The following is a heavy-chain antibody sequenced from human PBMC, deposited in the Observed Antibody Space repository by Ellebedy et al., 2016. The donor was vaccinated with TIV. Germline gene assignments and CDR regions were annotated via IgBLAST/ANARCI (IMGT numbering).Heavy chain of an antibody. Sequence: GESLKISCTASGFTFGDYVMSWFRQAPGKGLEWVGLIRRKAYGGTTEYAASVKGRFTISRDDSKSIAYLQMNSLKTEDTAVYYCTREMYSSNWPDYWGQGTLATVSS. CDR1: GFTFGDYV. CDR2: IRRKAYGGTT. D-gene: IGHD6-13*01. J-gene: IGHJ4*02. CDR3: TREMYSSNWPDY. V-gene: IGHV3-49*03.